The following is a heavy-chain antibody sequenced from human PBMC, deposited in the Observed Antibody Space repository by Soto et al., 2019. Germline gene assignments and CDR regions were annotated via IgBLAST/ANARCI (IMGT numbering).Heavy chain of an antibody. CDR3: ARVPYCSSSSCYSYFDS. CDR2: ISSDGSST. J-gene: IGHJ4*02. Sequence: VGSLRLSCAASGFTLSSYCMHWARQAPGKGLVWVSRISSDGSSTNYADSVKGRFTISRDNAKNTLHLQMNSLRAEDTAVYYCARVPYCSSSSCYSYFDSWGQGTLVTVS. CDR1: GFTLSSYC. V-gene: IGHV3-74*01. D-gene: IGHD2-2*01.